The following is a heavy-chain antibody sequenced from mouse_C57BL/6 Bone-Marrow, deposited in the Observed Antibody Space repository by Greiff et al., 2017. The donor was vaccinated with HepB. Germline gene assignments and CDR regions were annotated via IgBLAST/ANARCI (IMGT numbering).Heavy chain of an antibody. CDR3: ASLYYYGSSYDYAMDY. CDR2: IYPRDGST. J-gene: IGHJ4*01. CDR1: GYTFTSYD. Sequence: QVHVKQSGPELVKPGASVKLSCKASGYTFTSYDINWVKQRPGQGLEWIGWIYPRDGSTKYNEKFKGKATLTVDTSSSTAYMELHSLTSEDSAVYFCASLYYYGSSYDYAMDYWGQGTSVTVSS. D-gene: IGHD1-1*01. V-gene: IGHV1-85*01.